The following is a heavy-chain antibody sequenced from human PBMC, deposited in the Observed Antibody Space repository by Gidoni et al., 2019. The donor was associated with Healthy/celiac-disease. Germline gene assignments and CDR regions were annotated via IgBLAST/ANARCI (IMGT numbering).Heavy chain of an antibody. CDR3: ARRSGWSWDFDY. D-gene: IGHD6-19*01. V-gene: IGHV4-34*01. CDR1: GGSFSGYY. Sequence: QVQLQQWGAGLLKPSETLSLTCAVYGGSFSGYYWSWIRQPPGKGLEWIGEINHSGSTNYNPSLKSRVTISVDTSKNQFSLKLSSVTAADTAVYYCARRSGWSWDFDYWGQGTLVTVSS. CDR2: INHSGST. J-gene: IGHJ4*02.